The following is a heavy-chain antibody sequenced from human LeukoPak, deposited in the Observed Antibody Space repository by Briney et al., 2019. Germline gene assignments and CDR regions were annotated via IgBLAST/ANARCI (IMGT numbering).Heavy chain of an antibody. CDR1: GFTFNDYY. CDR2: IKQDGSVK. J-gene: IGHJ4*02. D-gene: IGHD6-6*01. Sequence: SGGSLRLSCAASGFTFNDYYMIWIRQAPGRGLEWVANIKQDGSVKYYVDSVKGRFTISRDNAKNSVYLQMNSLRAEDTAFYYCVRIGYSSSSFDYWGQGTLVTVSS. V-gene: IGHV3-7*01. CDR3: VRIGYSSSSFDY.